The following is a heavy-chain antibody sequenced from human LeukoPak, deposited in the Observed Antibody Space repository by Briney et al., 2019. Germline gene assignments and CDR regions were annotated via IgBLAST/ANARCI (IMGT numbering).Heavy chain of an antibody. CDR1: GFTFSSYA. CDR2: ISYDGSNK. Sequence: PGRSLRLSCAASGFTFSSYAMHWVRQAPGKGLEWVAVISYDGSNKYYADSVKGRFTISRDNAKNSLYLQMNSLRAEDTAVYYCARARSFFYDSSGYLYYFDYWGQGTLVTVSS. D-gene: IGHD3-22*01. V-gene: IGHV3-30-3*01. CDR3: ARARSFFYDSSGYLYYFDY. J-gene: IGHJ4*02.